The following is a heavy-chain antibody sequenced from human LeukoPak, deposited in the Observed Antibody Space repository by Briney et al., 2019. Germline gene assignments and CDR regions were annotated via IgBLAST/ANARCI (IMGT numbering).Heavy chain of an antibody. CDR2: INHSGST. J-gene: IGHJ4*02. V-gene: IGHV4-34*01. D-gene: IGHD6-19*01. Sequence: PSETLSLTCAVYGGSFSGYYWSWIRQPPGKGLEWIGEINHSGSTNYNPSLKSRVTISVDTSKNQFSLKLSSVTAADTAVYYCARMQWLVPFDYWGQGTLVTVSS. CDR1: GGSFSGYY. CDR3: ARMQWLVPFDY.